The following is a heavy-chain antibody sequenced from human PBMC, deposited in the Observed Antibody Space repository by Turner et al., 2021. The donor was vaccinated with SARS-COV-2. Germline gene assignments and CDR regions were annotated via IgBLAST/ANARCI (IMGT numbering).Heavy chain of an antibody. CDR3: ARGYFDSSGYHNWFDP. V-gene: IGHV3-13*04. CDR2: IGTAGDT. J-gene: IGHJ5*02. D-gene: IGHD3-22*01. Sequence: EVQLVESGGGLVQPGGSLRLSCVASGFTFSSYDMHWVRQATGKGLEWVSAIGTAGDTYYPGSVKGRFTISRENAKNSLYLQMNSLRAGDTAVYYCARGYFDSSGYHNWFDPWGQGTLVTVSS. CDR1: GFTFSSYD.